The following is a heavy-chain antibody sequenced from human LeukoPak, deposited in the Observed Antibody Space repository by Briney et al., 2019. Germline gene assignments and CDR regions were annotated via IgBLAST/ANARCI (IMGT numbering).Heavy chain of an antibody. CDR1: GGSLSSSTHF. Sequence: SETLSLTCTVSGGSLSSSTHFWGWIRQPPGKGLEWIGSMYYTGSTYYKPSLKGRVTISVDTSKNQFSLHLSSVTAADTAVYYCARATVVTLYWYFDLWGRGTLVTVSS. D-gene: IGHD4-23*01. CDR3: ARATVVTLYWYFDL. CDR2: MYYTGST. J-gene: IGHJ2*01. V-gene: IGHV4-39*07.